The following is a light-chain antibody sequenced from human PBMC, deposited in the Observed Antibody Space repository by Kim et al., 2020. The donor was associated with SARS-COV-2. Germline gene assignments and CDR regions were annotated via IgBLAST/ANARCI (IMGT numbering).Light chain of an antibody. CDR1: SSNVGAGYD. Sequence: QRVTISGTGSSSNVGAGYDVPWYQQLPGTAPKLVIYGNNNRPSGVPDRFSGSKSGTSASLAITGLQAEDEADYYCQSYDSSLSAYVFGTGTKVTVL. J-gene: IGLJ1*01. CDR2: GNN. V-gene: IGLV1-40*01. CDR3: QSYDSSLSAYV.